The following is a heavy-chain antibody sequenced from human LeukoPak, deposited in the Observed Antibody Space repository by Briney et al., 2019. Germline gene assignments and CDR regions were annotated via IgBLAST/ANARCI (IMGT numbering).Heavy chain of an antibody. CDR3: ALKPGIAVAGRFDY. D-gene: IGHD6-19*01. CDR1: GFTFSSYA. CDR2: ISGSGGST. V-gene: IGHV3-23*01. Sequence: GGSLRLSCAASGFTFSSYAMSWVRQAPGKGLEWVSAISGSGGSTYYADSVKGRFTISRDYSKNTLYLQMNSLRAEDTAVYYCALKPGIAVAGRFDYWGQGTLVTVSS. J-gene: IGHJ4*02.